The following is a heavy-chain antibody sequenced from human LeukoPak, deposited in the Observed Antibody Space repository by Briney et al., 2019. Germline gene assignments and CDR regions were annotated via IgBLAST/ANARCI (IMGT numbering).Heavy chain of an antibody. Sequence: GGSLRLSCAASGFTFSSYAMSWVCQAPGKGLEWVSAISGSGGSTSYADSVKGRFTISRDSSKNTLYLHMNTLRAEDTAVYYCAKDTALNITVSAPSDYWGQGTLVTVSS. CDR3: AKDTALNITVSAPSDY. CDR2: ISGSGGST. V-gene: IGHV3-23*01. J-gene: IGHJ4*02. D-gene: IGHD3-3*01. CDR1: GFTFSSYA.